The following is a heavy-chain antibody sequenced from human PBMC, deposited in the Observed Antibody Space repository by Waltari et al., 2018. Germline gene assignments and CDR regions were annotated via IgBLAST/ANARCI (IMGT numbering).Heavy chain of an antibody. J-gene: IGHJ2*01. CDR3: AKADFGNPYWFFDL. Sequence: EGQLLESGGGLVQTGGSLRLSCAASGFMFSIYPMTWVRQAPGKGMEWVSTITADVLSRNYADSVKGRFTISRDNSKNILDLQMNTLRAEDTAVYFCAKADFGNPYWFFDLWGRGTLLTVSS. V-gene: IGHV3-23*01. CDR1: GFMFSIYP. CDR2: ITADVLSR. D-gene: IGHD3-10*01.